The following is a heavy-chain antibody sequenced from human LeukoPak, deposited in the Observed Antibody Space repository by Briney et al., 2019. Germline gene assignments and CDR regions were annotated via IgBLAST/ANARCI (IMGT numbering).Heavy chain of an antibody. Sequence: GTSLRLSCAASGFTFSSYAMHWVRQAPGKGLEWVAVISYDGSNKYYADSVKGRFTISRDNSKNTLYLQMNSLRAEDTAVYYCARSGYSYGSYYFDYWGQGTLVTVSS. J-gene: IGHJ4*02. D-gene: IGHD5-18*01. V-gene: IGHV3-30-3*01. CDR1: GFTFSSYA. CDR2: ISYDGSNK. CDR3: ARSGYSYGSYYFDY.